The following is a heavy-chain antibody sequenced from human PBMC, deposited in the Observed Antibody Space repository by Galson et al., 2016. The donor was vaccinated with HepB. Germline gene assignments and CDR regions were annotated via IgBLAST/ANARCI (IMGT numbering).Heavy chain of an antibody. V-gene: IGHV6-1*01. J-gene: IGHJ4*02. CDR3: AITYFYGSGGFGS. D-gene: IGHD3-10*01. CDR1: GDSVSSNSVG. Sequence: AISGDSVSSNSVGWSWIRQSPSRGLEWLGRTYYRSKWYTDYAVSVKSRITIKPDTSKNQFSLHLNSVTPEDTAVYYCAITYFYGSGGFGSWGQGTLVTVSS. CDR2: TYYRSKWYT.